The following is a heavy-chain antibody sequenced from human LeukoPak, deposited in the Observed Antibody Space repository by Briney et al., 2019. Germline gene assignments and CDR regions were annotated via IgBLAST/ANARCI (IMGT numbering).Heavy chain of an antibody. J-gene: IGHJ4*02. CDR1: GYSISSGYY. V-gene: IGHV4-38-2*02. CDR2: IYHSGRT. CDR3: ARDRGYSGYELEYYFDY. Sequence: KASETLSLTCTVSGYSISSGYYWGWIRQPPGKGLEWIGSIYHSGRTFYNPSLKSRVTISVDTSKNQFSLKLTSVTAADTAVYYCARDRGYSGYELEYYFDYWGQGTLVTVSS. D-gene: IGHD5-12*01.